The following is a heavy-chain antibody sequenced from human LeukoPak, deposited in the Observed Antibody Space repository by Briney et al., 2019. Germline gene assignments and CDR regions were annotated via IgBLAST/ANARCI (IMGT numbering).Heavy chain of an antibody. Sequence: GGSLRLSCSASGFTFSNFAMHWVRQAPGKGLEWVAVISYDGSNKYYADSVKGRFTISRDNSKNTLYLQMNSLRAEDTAVYYCARDPGDFWSGYSFDYWGQGTLVTVSS. CDR2: ISYDGSNK. J-gene: IGHJ4*02. V-gene: IGHV3-30*04. CDR3: ARDPGDFWSGYSFDY. CDR1: GFTFSNFA. D-gene: IGHD3-3*01.